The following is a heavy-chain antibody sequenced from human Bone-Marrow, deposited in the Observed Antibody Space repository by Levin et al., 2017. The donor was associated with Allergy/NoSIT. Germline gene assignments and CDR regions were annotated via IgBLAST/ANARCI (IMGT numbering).Heavy chain of an antibody. Sequence: GGSLRLSCTASGFTFHTSAMTWVRQAPGKGLGWVSAIIGSGDITSYADSVKGRFTVSRDNSKNMLFLQMDSLRVEDTAVFYCAKGSSGWFQEKDSWGQGTLVTVSS. CDR2: IIGSGDIT. J-gene: IGHJ4*02. V-gene: IGHV3-23*01. CDR1: GFTFHTSA. CDR3: AKGSSGWFQEKDS. D-gene: IGHD6-19*01.